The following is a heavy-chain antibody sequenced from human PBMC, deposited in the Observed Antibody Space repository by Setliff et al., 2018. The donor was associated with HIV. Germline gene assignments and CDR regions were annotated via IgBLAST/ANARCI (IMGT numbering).Heavy chain of an antibody. CDR3: ARASGGNSVENGFDI. D-gene: IGHD1-1*01. J-gene: IGHJ3*02. V-gene: IGHV1-18*01. CDR1: AYTFTNYG. CDR2: ISNYNGNT. Sequence: ASVKVSCKTSAYTFTNYGIYWVRQAPGQGLEWMGWISNYNGNTNYAQKFHGRVTMTTDTSTRTAYMEMRGLTYDDTAVYYCARASGGNSVENGFDIWGQGTMVTVS.